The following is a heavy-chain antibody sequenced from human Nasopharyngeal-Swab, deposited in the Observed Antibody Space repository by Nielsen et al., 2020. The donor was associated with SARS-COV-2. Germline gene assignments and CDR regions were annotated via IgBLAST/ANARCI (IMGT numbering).Heavy chain of an antibody. J-gene: IGHJ4*02. CDR3: ARSTSAGTNFDY. D-gene: IGHD1-1*01. Sequence: GESLKISCKDSGHTFSNYWIAWVRQMPGKGLEWMGLISPGDSETRYSQSFQGQVTISADKSISTAYLQWRSLKASDTAMYYCARSTSAGTNFDYWGQGTLVTVSS. CDR1: GHTFSNYW. V-gene: IGHV5-51*01. CDR2: ISPGDSET.